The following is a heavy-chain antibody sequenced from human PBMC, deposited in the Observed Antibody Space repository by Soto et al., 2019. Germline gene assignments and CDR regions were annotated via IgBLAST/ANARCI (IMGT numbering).Heavy chain of an antibody. Sequence: SETLSLTCTVSGGSISSYYWSWIRQPPGKGLEWIGYIYYSGSTNYNPSLKSRVTISVDTSKNQFSLKLSSVTAADTAVYYCARDNYYDSSGYSVAFDIWGQGTMVTVSS. D-gene: IGHD3-22*01. CDR1: GGSISSYY. J-gene: IGHJ3*02. V-gene: IGHV4-59*01. CDR2: IYYSGST. CDR3: ARDNYYDSSGYSVAFDI.